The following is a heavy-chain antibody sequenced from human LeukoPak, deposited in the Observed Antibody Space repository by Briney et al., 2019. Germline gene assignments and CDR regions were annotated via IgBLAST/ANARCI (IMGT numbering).Heavy chain of an antibody. V-gene: IGHV4-4*07. Sequence: SETLSLTCTVSGGSISSYYWSWIRQPAGKGLELIGRIHTSGSTNYNPSLKSRATMPVDTSKDQFSLNLSSVTAADTAVYYCARGWINLDYWGHGTLVTVSS. CDR1: GGSISSYY. J-gene: IGHJ4*01. D-gene: IGHD5-12*01. CDR3: ARGWINLDY. CDR2: IHTSGST.